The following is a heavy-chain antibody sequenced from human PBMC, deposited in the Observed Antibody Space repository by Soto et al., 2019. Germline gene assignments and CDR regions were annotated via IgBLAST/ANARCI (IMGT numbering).Heavy chain of an antibody. CDR1: GGSISSYY. V-gene: IGHV4-59*07. CDR3: ARAATTALFDY. Sequence: NPSDALALSCAVSGGSISSYYWSWIRQPPGKGLEWIGYIYYSGSTNYNPSLKSRVTISVDTSKNQFSLKLSSVTAADTAAYYCARAATTALFDYWGQGTLVPVSS. D-gene: IGHD4-17*01. J-gene: IGHJ4*02. CDR2: IYYSGST.